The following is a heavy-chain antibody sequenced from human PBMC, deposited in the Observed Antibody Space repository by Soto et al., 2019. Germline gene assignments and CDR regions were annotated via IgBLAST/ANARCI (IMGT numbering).Heavy chain of an antibody. D-gene: IGHD3-10*01. Sequence: PSETLSLTCTVSGGSISSSSYYWGWIRQPPGKGLEWIGSIYYSGSTYYNPSLKSRVTISVDTSKNQFSLKLSSVTAADTAVYYCARLGELYVSYYGMDVWGQGTTVSVSS. V-gene: IGHV4-39*01. CDR3: ARLGELYVSYYGMDV. CDR1: GGSISSSSYY. CDR2: IYYSGST. J-gene: IGHJ6*02.